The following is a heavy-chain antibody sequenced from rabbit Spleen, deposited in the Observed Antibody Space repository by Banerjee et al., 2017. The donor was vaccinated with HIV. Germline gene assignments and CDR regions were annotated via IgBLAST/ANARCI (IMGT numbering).Heavy chain of an antibody. D-gene: IGHD4-1*01. CDR1: GFSFSTNYW. J-gene: IGHJ3*01. CDR3: ARDLPDIVGWNFGW. V-gene: IGHV1S45*01. Sequence: QEQLEESGGDLVKPEGSLTLTCTASGFSFSTNYWISWVRQAPGKGLEWIGYIDPIFGTTYYASWAKGRFTISKTSSTTVTLQMTSLTAADTATYFCARDLPDIVGWNFGWWGQGTLVTVS. CDR2: IDPIFGTT.